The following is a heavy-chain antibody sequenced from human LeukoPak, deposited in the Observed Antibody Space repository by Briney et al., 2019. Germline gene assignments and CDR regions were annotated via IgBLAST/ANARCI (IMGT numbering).Heavy chain of an antibody. V-gene: IGHV4-59*12. CDR1: GGSISSYY. CDR2: IYYSGST. CDR3: ARVDPGP. Sequence: SETLSLTCTVSGGSISSYYWSWIRQPPGKGLEWIGYIYYSGSTYYNPSLKSRVTISVDTSKNQFSLKLSSVTAADTAVYYCARVDPGPWGQGTLVTVSS. J-gene: IGHJ5*02.